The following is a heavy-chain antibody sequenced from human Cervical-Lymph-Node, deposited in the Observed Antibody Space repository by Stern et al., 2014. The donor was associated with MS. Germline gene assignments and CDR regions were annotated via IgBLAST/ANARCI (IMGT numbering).Heavy chain of an antibody. J-gene: IGHJ4*02. CDR2: ISSGSSYI. Sequence: VQLVQSGGGLVTPGGSLRLSCTASGFTFSSYSMNWVRQAPGKGLEWVSSISSGSSYIYYADSVKCRFTISRDNAKNSLYRQMNSLRAEDTAVYYCAREEFGELTAYFDYWGQGTLVTVSS. D-gene: IGHD3-10*01. CDR1: GFTFSSYS. V-gene: IGHV3-21*01. CDR3: AREEFGELTAYFDY.